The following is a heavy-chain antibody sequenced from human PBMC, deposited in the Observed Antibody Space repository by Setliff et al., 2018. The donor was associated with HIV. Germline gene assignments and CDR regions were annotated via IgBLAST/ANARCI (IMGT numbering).Heavy chain of an antibody. CDR3: ARHISNSLEC. V-gene: IGHV1-2*02. CDR1: VYAFIDYF. Sequence: AAVTVPCKPSVYAFIDYFILWVRQAPGQGLEWMGWISPDNGDINIPQRFRGRVTMTRDTSINTAYMESSGLRSDDTAVYYCARHISNSLECWGQGTPVTVSS. J-gene: IGHJ4*02. CDR2: ISPDNGDI. D-gene: IGHD2-21*01.